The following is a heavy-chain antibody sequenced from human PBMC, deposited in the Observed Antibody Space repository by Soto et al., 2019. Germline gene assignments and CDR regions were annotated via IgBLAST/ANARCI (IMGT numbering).Heavy chain of an antibody. CDR1: GFTFSSYA. D-gene: IGHD4-4*01. CDR3: ARDRLVTTPPPISYYYYGMDV. V-gene: IGHV3-23*01. Sequence: EVQLLESGGGLVQPGGSLRLSCAASGFTFSSYAMSWVRQAPGKGLEWVSAISGSGGSTYYADSVKGRFTISRDNSKNTLYLQMNSLRAEDTAVYYCARDRLVTTPPPISYYYYGMDVWGQGTTVTVSS. CDR2: ISGSGGST. J-gene: IGHJ6*02.